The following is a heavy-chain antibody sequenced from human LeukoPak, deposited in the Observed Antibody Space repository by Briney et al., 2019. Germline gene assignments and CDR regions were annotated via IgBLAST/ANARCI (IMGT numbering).Heavy chain of an antibody. CDR3: ARQGTAMVTGNWFDP. Sequence: SETLSLTCTVSGGSVSSGSYYWSWIRQPPGKGLEWIGYIYYSGSTNYNPSLKSRVTISVDTSKNQFSLKLSSVTAADTAVYYCARQGTAMVTGNWFDPWGQGTLVTVSS. CDR1: GGSVSSGSYY. CDR2: IYYSGST. D-gene: IGHD5-18*01. J-gene: IGHJ5*02. V-gene: IGHV4-61*01.